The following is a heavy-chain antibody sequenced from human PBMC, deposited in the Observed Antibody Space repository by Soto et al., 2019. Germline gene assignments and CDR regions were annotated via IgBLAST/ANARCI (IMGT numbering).Heavy chain of an antibody. V-gene: IGHV3-7*01. D-gene: IGHD2-8*01. CDR1: GFTFSSYW. J-gene: IGHJ4*02. Sequence: PGGSLRLSCAASGFTFSSYWMSWVRQAPGKGLEWVANIKQDGSEKYYVDSVKGRFTISRDNAKNSLYLQMNSLRAEDTAVYYCARAQAYQYCTNGVCHTELYYFDYWGQGTLVTVSS. CDR3: ARAQAYQYCTNGVCHTELYYFDY. CDR2: IKQDGSEK.